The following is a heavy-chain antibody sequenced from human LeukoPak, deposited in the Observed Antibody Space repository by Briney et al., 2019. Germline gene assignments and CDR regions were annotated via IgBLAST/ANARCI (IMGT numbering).Heavy chain of an antibody. V-gene: IGHV4-59*01. CDR2: IYYSGST. J-gene: IGHJ4*02. D-gene: IGHD4-23*01. Sequence: SETLSFTCTVSGGSISSYYWNWIRQPPGKGLEWIGYIYYSGSTNYNPSLKSRVTTSVDTSKNQFSLKLSSVTAADTAVYYCARGYGGNSYDYWGQGTLVTVSS. CDR3: ARGYGGNSYDY. CDR1: GGSISSYY.